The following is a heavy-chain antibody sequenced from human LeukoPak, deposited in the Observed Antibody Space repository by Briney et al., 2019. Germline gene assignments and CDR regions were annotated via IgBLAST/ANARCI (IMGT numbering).Heavy chain of an antibody. J-gene: IGHJ4*02. Sequence: ASVKVSCKASGYTFTSYAMHWVRQAPGQRLEWMGWINAGNGNTKYSQKFQGRVTITRDTSASTAYMELSSLRSEDTAVYYCARSLGVLRYFDWLDYWGQGTLVTVSS. CDR2: INAGNGNT. CDR3: ARSLGVLRYFDWLDY. CDR1: GYTFTSYA. D-gene: IGHD3-9*01. V-gene: IGHV1-3*01.